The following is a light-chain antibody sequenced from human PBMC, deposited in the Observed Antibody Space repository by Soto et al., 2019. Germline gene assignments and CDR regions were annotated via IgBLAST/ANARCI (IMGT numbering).Light chain of an antibody. CDR3: SSYTSSSPYV. J-gene: IGLJ1*01. CDR2: DVS. Sequence: QSALTQPASVSGSPGQSITISCTGTSSDVGGYNYVSWYQQYPGKAPKLMIYDVSNRPSGVSNRFSGSKSGNTASLTISGLQAEDEADSYCSSYTSSSPYVFGTGTKVTVL. CDR1: SSDVGGYNY. V-gene: IGLV2-14*01.